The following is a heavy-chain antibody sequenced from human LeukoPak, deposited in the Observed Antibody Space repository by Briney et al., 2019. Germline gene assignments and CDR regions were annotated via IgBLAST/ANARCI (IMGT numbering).Heavy chain of an antibody. CDR1: GFTVSSNY. CDR3: ATERWLQRSPFDY. CDR2: ISGSGGTT. V-gene: IGHV3-23*01. J-gene: IGHJ4*02. Sequence: GGSLRLSCAASGFTVSSNYMSWVRQAPGKGLEWVSAISGSGGTTYYADSVKGRFTISRDNSKNTLFLQMNSLRAEDTAVYYCATERWLQRSPFDYWGQGTLVTVSS. D-gene: IGHD5-12*01.